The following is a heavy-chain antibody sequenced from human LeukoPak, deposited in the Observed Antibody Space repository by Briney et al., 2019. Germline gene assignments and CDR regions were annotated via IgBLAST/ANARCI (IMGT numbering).Heavy chain of an antibody. J-gene: IGHJ4*02. CDR2: IYYSGST. CDR1: GGSISSYY. V-gene: IGHV4-59*08. CDR3: ARGDPQMSAFDY. Sequence: PSETLSLTCTVSGGSISSYYWSWIRQPPGKGPEWIGYIYYSGSTNYNPSLKSRVTISVDTSKNQFSLKLSSVTAADTAVYYCARGDPQMSAFDYWGQGTLVTVSS. D-gene: IGHD5-24*01.